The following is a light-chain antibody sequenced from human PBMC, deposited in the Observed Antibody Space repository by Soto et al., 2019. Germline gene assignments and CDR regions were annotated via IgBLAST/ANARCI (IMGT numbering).Light chain of an antibody. V-gene: IGLV2-14*01. Sequence: QSALTQPASVSGSPGQSITISCTGTSSDVGGYDYVSWYQQHPGKAPKLMIYGVSNRPSGVSDRCSGSKAGNTASLTSSGRQAADEADYYCSSYTSSSTKVFGGGTKRTVL. J-gene: IGLJ2*01. CDR3: SSYTSSSTKV. CDR2: GVS. CDR1: SSDVGGYDY.